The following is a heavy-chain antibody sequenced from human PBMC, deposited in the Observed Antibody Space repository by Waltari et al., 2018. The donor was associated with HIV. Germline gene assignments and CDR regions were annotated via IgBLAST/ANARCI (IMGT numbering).Heavy chain of an antibody. CDR2: IKDDGSEK. CDR1: GFTFYNYW. V-gene: IGHV3-7*01. CDR3: ASIGTFPHNYAIHF. Sequence: EVQLMESGGGLVQSGGSLRLSCAASGFTFYNYWMLWVRQTPVKGMEWVAHIKDDGSEKYYMGSVQGRFAISRDNAKNSMVLQMNSRTAEDTAVYYCASIGTFPHNYAIHFWGKGTTVSVSS. D-gene: IGHD1-26*01. J-gene: IGHJ6*04.